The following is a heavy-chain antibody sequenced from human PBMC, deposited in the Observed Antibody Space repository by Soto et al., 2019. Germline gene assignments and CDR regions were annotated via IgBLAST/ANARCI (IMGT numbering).Heavy chain of an antibody. Sequence: SLRLSCAASGFTFDDYAMHWVRQAPGKGLEWVSGISWNSGSIDYADSVKGRFTISRDNSKNTLYLQMNSLRAEDTALYYCARDKQGIAAAGPYYFDYWGQGTLVTVSS. J-gene: IGHJ4*02. CDR2: ISWNSGSI. CDR3: ARDKQGIAAAGPYYFDY. CDR1: GFTFDDYA. V-gene: IGHV3-9*01. D-gene: IGHD6-13*01.